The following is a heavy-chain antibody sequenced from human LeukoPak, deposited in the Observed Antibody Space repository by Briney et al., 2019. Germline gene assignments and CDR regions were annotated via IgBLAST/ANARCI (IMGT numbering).Heavy chain of an antibody. V-gene: IGHV4-4*07. J-gene: IGHJ4*02. Sequence: SETLSLTCTVSGGSISSYYWGWIRQPAGKGLEWIGRIYSSGSTNFNPSLKSRVTMSVDTSKNQFSLRLSSVTAADTAAYFCARENWRSKSIDFDSWGQGTLVTVSS. CDR2: IYSSGST. D-gene: IGHD6-6*01. CDR3: ARENWRSKSIDFDS. CDR1: GGSISSYY.